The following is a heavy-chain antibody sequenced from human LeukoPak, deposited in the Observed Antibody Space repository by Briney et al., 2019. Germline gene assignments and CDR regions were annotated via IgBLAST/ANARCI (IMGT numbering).Heavy chain of an antibody. J-gene: IGHJ4*02. D-gene: IGHD5-12*01. CDR2: ISYDGSNR. V-gene: IGHV3-30*02. Sequence: PGGTLRLSCAASGFTFSSSGMHWVRQAPGKGLEWVAFISYDGSNRYYADSVKGRFTISRDNSKNTLYLQINSLRAEDTAVYYCAKETRGSYSDYWGQGTLVTVSS. CDR1: GFTFSSSG. CDR3: AKETRGSYSDY.